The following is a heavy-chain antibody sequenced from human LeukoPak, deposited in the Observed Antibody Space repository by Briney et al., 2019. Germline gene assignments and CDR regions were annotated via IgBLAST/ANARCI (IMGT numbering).Heavy chain of an antibody. CDR3: ARQYYGSGSYRFDP. CDR2: INPNSGGT. J-gene: IGHJ5*02. Sequence: LRASVKVSCKASGYTFTGYYMHWVRQAPGQGLEWMGWINPNSGGTNYAQKFQGRVTMTRDTSISTAYMELSRLRSDDTAVYYCARQYYGSGSYRFDPWGQGTLVTVSS. D-gene: IGHD3-10*01. V-gene: IGHV1-2*02. CDR1: GYTFTGYY.